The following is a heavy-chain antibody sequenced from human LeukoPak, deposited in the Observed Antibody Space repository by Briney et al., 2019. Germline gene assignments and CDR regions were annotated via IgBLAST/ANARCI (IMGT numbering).Heavy chain of an antibody. CDR1: GGSFSGYY. CDR3: ARGASLTVEKRLYYYMDV. CDR2: INHSGST. J-gene: IGHJ6*03. V-gene: IGHV4-34*01. Sequence: SETLSLTCAVYGGSFSGYYWSWTRQPPGKGLEWIGEINHSGSTNYNPSLKSRVTISVDTSKNQFSLKLSSVTAADTAVYYCARGASLTVEKRLYYYMDVWGKGTTVTVSS. D-gene: IGHD4-23*01.